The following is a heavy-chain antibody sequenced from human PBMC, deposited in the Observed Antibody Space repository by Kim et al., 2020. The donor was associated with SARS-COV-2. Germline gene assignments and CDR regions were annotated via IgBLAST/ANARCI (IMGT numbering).Heavy chain of an antibody. V-gene: IGHV3-21*01. CDR3: ASFTIFGVVTTDY. D-gene: IGHD3-3*01. J-gene: IGHJ4*02. Sequence: GGSLRLSCAASGFTFSSYSMNWVRQAPGKGLEWVSSISSSSSYIYYADSVKGRFTISRDNAKNSLYLQMNSLRAEDTAVYYCASFTIFGVVTTDYWGQGTLVTVSA. CDR1: GFTFSSYS. CDR2: ISSSSSYI.